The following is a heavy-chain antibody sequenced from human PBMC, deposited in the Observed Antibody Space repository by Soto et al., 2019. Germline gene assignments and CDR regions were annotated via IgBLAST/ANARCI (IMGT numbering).Heavy chain of an antibody. CDR3: ARLYCSGGSCYSHYFDY. V-gene: IGHV2-5*02. CDR1: EFSLSTSGVG. J-gene: IGHJ4*02. CDR2: IYWDDDK. Sequence: QITLKESGPTLVKPTQTLTLTCTFSEFSLSTSGVGVGWIRQPPGKDLEWRALIYWDDDKRYSPSLKSRLTITKDPSKNQVVLTMTNMDPVDTATYYCARLYCSGGSCYSHYFDYWGQGTLVTVSS. D-gene: IGHD2-15*01.